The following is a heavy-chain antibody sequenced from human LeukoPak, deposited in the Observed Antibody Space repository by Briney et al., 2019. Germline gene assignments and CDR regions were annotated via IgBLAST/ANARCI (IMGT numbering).Heavy chain of an antibody. D-gene: IGHD2-21*02. CDR1: GFTFGNYG. CDR3: ARAQTYGDSRLLLDY. V-gene: IGHV3-20*04. J-gene: IGHJ4*02. Sequence: GGSLRLSCAASGFTFGNYGMSWVRQAPGKGLEWVSGINWNGGSAGYADSVEGRFTISRDNAKNSQYLQMNSLRVEDTALYYCARAQTYGDSRLLLDYWGQGTLVTVSS. CDR2: INWNGGSA.